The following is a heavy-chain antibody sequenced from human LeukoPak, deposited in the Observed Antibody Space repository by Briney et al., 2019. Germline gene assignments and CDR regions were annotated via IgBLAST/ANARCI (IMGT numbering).Heavy chain of an antibody. CDR1: GGSISSYY. J-gene: IGHJ6*03. CDR2: IYTSGST. V-gene: IGHV4-4*07. D-gene: IGHD3-16*02. Sequence: SETLSLTCTISGGSISSYYWSWIRQPAGKGLEWIGRIYTSGSTNYNPSLKSRVTMSVDPSKNQFSLKLSSVTAADTAVYYCARGNMITFGGVIAPNYYYYYMDVWGKGTTVTVSS. CDR3: ARGNMITFGGVIAPNYYYYYMDV.